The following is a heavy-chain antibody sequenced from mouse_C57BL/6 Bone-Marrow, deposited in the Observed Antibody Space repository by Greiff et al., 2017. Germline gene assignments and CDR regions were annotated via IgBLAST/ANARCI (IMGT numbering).Heavy chain of an antibody. D-gene: IGHD3-3*01. V-gene: IGHV1-69*01. CDR2: IDPSDSYT. Sequence: QVQLQQPGAELVMPGASVKLSCKASGYTFTSYWMHWVKQRPGQGLEWIGEIDPSDSYTNYNQKFKGKSTLTVDKSSSTAYMQLSSLTSEDSAVXYCAPGTGPYWYCEVWGTGTTVTVSS. CDR1: GYTFTSYW. J-gene: IGHJ1*03. CDR3: APGTGPYWYCEV.